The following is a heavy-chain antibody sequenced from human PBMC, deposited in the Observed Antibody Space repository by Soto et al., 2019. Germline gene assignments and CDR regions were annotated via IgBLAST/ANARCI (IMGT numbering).Heavy chain of an antibody. CDR1: GFTFDDYT. D-gene: IGHD3-3*01. CDR2: ISWDGGST. V-gene: IGHV3-43*01. Sequence: ESLRLSCAASGFTFDDYTMHWVRQAPGKGLEWVSLISWDGGSTYYADSVKGRFTISRDNSKNSLYLQMNSLRTEDTALYYCEKDRDVFWSGYPHAFDYWAREPWSPSPQ. CDR3: EKDRDVFWSGYPHAFDY. J-gene: IGHJ4*02.